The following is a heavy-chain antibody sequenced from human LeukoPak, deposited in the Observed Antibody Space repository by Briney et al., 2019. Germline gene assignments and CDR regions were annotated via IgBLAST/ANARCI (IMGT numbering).Heavy chain of an antibody. J-gene: IGHJ5*02. Sequence: PSETLSLTCTVSGDSISNNYWSWIRQPAGQGLEWIERVYSDGVTRYNPSLKSRVTISVDMSNNRFSLTPNSATAADTAVYYCARISSGSSWYWFDPWGQGTLVTVSS. D-gene: IGHD6-13*01. V-gene: IGHV4-4*07. CDR1: GDSISNNY. CDR2: VYSDGVT. CDR3: ARISSGSSWYWFDP.